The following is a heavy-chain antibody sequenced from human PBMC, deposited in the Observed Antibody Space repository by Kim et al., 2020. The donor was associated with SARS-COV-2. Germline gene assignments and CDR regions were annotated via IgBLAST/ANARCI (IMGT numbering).Heavy chain of an antibody. CDR3: ARDIGWNWFDP. D-gene: IGHD5-12*01. Sequence: SETLSLTCAVYGGSFSGYYWSWIRQPPGKGLEWIGEINHSGSTNYNPSLKSRVTISVDTSKNQLSLKLSSVTAADKAADYCARDIGWNWFDPWGEGTLAT. J-gene: IGHJ5*02. CDR1: GGSFSGYY. V-gene: IGHV4-34*01. CDR2: INHSGST.